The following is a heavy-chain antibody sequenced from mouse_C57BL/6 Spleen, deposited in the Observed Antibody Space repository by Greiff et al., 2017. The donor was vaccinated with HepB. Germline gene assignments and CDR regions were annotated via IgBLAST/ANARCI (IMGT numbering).Heavy chain of an antibody. Sequence: QVQLKQSGPGLVQPSQSLSITCTVSGFSLTSYGVHWVRQSPGKGLEWLGVIWRGGSTDYNAAFMSRLSITKDNSKSQVFFKMNSLQADDTAIYYCAKNYYYGSSYVAMDYWGQGTSVTVSS. CDR1: GFSLTSYG. CDR3: AKNYYYGSSYVAMDY. J-gene: IGHJ4*01. D-gene: IGHD1-1*01. V-gene: IGHV2-5*01. CDR2: IWRGGST.